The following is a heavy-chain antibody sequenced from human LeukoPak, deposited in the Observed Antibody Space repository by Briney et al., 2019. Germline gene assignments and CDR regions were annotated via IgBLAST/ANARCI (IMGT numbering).Heavy chain of an antibody. V-gene: IGHV4-30-4*01. D-gene: IGHD3-22*01. CDR2: IYYSGST. CDR3: ARGPHYSDSSGHYNYYYYGMDV. Sequence: SETLSLTCAVSGGSISSGDYYWSWIRQPPGKGLEWIGYIYYSGSTYYNPSLKSRLTISVDTSKNQFSLKLPSVTAADTAVYYCARGPHYSDSSGHYNYYYYGMDVWGQGTTVTVSS. CDR1: GGSISSGDYY. J-gene: IGHJ6*02.